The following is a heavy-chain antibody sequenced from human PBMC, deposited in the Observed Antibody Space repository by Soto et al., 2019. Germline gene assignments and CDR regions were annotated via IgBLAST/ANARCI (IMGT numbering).Heavy chain of an antibody. CDR1: RVAFSKFI. CDR3: AKVRYSSPMGYYYGMDV. V-gene: IGHV1-69*13. CDR2: IIPIFGTA. Sequence: ASVKVSCKASRVAFSKFIVTWVRQAPGLGLEWVGGIIPIFGTANYALKFQGRVTITADESASTSYMEVNNLRSEDTAVYYCAKVRYSSPMGYYYGMDVWGQGTTVTVSS. D-gene: IGHD6-19*01. J-gene: IGHJ6*02.